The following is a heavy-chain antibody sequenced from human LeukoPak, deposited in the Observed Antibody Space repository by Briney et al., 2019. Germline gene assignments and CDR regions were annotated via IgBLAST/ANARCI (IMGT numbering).Heavy chain of an antibody. J-gene: IGHJ4*02. CDR3: ARGHDKSGSFDY. Sequence: SVKVSCKASGGTFSSYAISWVRQAPGQGLQWMGRIIPYLAIRNYAQKFQGRVTITADKSTGTAYMELSSLGSEDTAFYYCARGHDKSGSFDYWGQGTLVTVSS. V-gene: IGHV1-69*04. CDR2: IIPYLAIR. D-gene: IGHD3-22*01. CDR1: GGTFSSYA.